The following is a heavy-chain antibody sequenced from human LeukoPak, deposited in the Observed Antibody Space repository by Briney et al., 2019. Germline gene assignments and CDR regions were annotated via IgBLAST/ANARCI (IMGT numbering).Heavy chain of an antibody. CDR1: GGSFSGYY. D-gene: IGHD1-26*01. Sequence: SETLSLTCAVYGGSFSGYYWTWIRQAPGKGLEWIGEINHNGSANYISSLKSRLTLSVDTSKDQFSLKLISVTAADTAVYFCARLVGAIKHDYFYYYLDVWGKGTRSPSP. J-gene: IGHJ6*03. CDR3: ARLVGAIKHDYFYYYLDV. V-gene: IGHV4-34*01. CDR2: INHNGSA.